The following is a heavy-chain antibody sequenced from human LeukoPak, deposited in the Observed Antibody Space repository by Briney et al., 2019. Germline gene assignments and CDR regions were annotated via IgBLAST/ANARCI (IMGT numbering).Heavy chain of an antibody. J-gene: IGHJ3*02. V-gene: IGHV1-46*01. CDR3: ARPLAYSGSKHSAFDI. Sequence: ASVKVSCKASGYTFTSYYMYRVRQAPGQGLEWMGIINPSGGSTSYAQKFQGRVTIARDMSTSTVYMELSSLRSEDTAVYYCARPLAYSGSKHSAFDIWGQGTMVTVSS. D-gene: IGHD1-26*01. CDR2: INPSGGST. CDR1: GYTFTSYY.